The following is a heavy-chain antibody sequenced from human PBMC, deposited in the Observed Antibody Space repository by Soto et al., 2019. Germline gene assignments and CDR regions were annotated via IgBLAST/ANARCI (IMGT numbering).Heavy chain of an antibody. D-gene: IGHD3-16*01. CDR2: IYYNGDT. V-gene: IGHV4-39*01. CDR3: ARGGKYYQQETYFFDY. Sequence: SETLSLTCTVSGGSISSSSYYWGWIRQPPGKGLEWIGSIYYNGDTYFYPSLKSRVTISVDTSKNQFSLKLTSVTAADTALYFCARGGKYYQQETYFFDYWGQGSLVTVSS. J-gene: IGHJ4*01. CDR1: GGSISSSSYY.